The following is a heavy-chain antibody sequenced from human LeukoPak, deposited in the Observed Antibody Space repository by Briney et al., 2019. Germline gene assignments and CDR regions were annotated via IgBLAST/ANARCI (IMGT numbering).Heavy chain of an antibody. CDR2: IYYSGST. Sequence: SETLSLTCAVYGGSFSGYYWSWIRQPPGKGLEWIGYIYYSGSTNYNPSLKSRVTISVDTSKNQFSLKLSSVTAADTAVYYCASSEIAPGDFDYWGQGTLVTVSS. D-gene: IGHD2-21*01. J-gene: IGHJ4*02. CDR1: GGSFSGYY. CDR3: ASSEIAPGDFDY. V-gene: IGHV4-59*01.